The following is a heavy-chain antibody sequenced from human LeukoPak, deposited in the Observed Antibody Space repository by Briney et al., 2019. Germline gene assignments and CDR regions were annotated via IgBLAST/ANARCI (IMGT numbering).Heavy chain of an antibody. CDR1: GGSFSGYY. V-gene: IGHV4-34*01. J-gene: IGHJ4*02. CDR2: INHSGST. Sequence: PSETLSLTCAVYGGSFSGYYWSWIRQPPGKGLERIGEINHSGSTNYNPSLKSRVTISVDTSKNQFSLKLSSVTAADTAVYYCARDSEMATIPLGYWGQGTLVTVSS. D-gene: IGHD5-24*01. CDR3: ARDSEMATIPLGY.